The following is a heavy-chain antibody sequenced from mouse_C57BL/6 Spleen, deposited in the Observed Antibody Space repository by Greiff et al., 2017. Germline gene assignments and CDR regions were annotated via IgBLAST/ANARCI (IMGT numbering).Heavy chain of an antibody. Sequence: EVKLLQSGAELVRPGASVKLSCTASGFNFKGYYIHWVKQRPGQGLEWIGRIYPEGGDTEYTAKFKGKATMTADTSSSTAYLQLSSLTSEDTAVYYCARSEYTTYFDYWGNGPTLTVAA. CDR2: IYPEGGDT. D-gene: IGHD1-1*01. CDR3: ARSEYTTYFDY. CDR1: GFNFKGYY. J-gene: IGHJ2*01. V-gene: IGHV14-1*01.